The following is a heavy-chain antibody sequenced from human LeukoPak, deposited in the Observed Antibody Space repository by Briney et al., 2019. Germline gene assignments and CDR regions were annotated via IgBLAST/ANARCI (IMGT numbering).Heavy chain of an antibody. CDR3: ARGSYSSSWYFSWYFDL. D-gene: IGHD6-13*01. J-gene: IGHJ2*01. V-gene: IGHV4-39*01. Sequence: SETLSLTCTVSGGSISSNSHYWAWIRQPPGKGLEWIGSIYYTGVTFYSPSLKSRVTISVDTSKNQFSLKLSSVTAADTAVYYCARGSYSSSWYFSWYFDLWGRGTLVTVSS. CDR1: GGSISSNSHY. CDR2: IYYTGVT.